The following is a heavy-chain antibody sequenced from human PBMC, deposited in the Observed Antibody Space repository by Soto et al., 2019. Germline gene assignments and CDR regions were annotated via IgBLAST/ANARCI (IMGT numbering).Heavy chain of an antibody. CDR3: AKDRPLGITMIVVVSTPGMDV. CDR1: GFTFSSYG. Sequence: GGSLRLSCAASGFTFSSYGMHWVRQAPGKGLEWVAVISYGGSNKYYADSVKGRFTISRDNSKNTLYLQMNSLRAEDTAVYYCAKDRPLGITMIVVVSTPGMDVWGQGTTVTVSS. D-gene: IGHD3-22*01. J-gene: IGHJ6*02. CDR2: ISYGGSNK. V-gene: IGHV3-30*18.